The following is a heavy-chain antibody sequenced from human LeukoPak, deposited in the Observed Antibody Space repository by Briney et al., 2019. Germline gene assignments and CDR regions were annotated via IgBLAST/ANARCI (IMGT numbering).Heavy chain of an antibody. J-gene: IGHJ3*02. CDR1: GLSFSSYA. D-gene: IGHD2-15*01. CDR3: AKDLGCSGGSCYDAFDI. CDR2: ISGGGGST. Sequence: PGGSLRLSCAASGLSFSSYAMSWVRKAPGKGLEWVSAISGGGGSTYYADSVKGRFTISRDNSKNTLYLQMNSLRAEDTAVYYCAKDLGCSGGSCYDAFDIWGQGTMVTVSS. V-gene: IGHV3-23*01.